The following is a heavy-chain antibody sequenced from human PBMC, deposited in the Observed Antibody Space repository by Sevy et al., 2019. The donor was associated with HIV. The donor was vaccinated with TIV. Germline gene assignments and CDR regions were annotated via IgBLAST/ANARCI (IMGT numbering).Heavy chain of an antibody. CDR1: GFTFSSYA. V-gene: IGHV3-30-3*01. Sequence: GGSLRLSCAASGFTFSSYAMHWVRQAPGKGLEWVAVISYDGSNKYYADSVKGRFTISRDNSKNTLYLQMNSLRAEETAVYYCARVGSGLVVIAFDIWGQGTMVTVSS. CDR2: ISYDGSNK. CDR3: ARVGSGLVVIAFDI. D-gene: IGHD5-12*01. J-gene: IGHJ3*02.